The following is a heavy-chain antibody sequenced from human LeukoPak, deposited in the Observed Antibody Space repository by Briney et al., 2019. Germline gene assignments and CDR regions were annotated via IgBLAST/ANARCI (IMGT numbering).Heavy chain of an antibody. V-gene: IGHV3-48*01. J-gene: IGHJ4*02. D-gene: IGHD6-13*01. CDR3: AKQYSSNWYRPFDY. Sequence: GGSLRLSCAASGFTFSSYSMNWVRQAPGKGLEWVSYISSSSSTIYYADSVKGRFTISRDNSKNTLYLQMNSLRAEDTAVYYCAKQYSSNWYRPFDYWGQGTLVTVSS. CDR1: GFTFSSYS. CDR2: ISSSSSTI.